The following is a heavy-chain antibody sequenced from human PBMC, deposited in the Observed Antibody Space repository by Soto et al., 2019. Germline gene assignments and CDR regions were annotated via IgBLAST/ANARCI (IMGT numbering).Heavy chain of an antibody. CDR1: GGSFSGYY. Sequence: QVQLQQWGAGLLKPSETLSLTCAVYGGSFSGYYWSWIRQPPGKGLEWIGEINHSGSTNFNPSLKIRVTISVDTSKNQFPLKLSSVTVAITAVYYCARGGGGGYFSGGSCCSTFNYWCQGTLVTVSS. J-gene: IGHJ4*02. CDR2: INHSGST. V-gene: IGHV4-34*01. D-gene: IGHD2-15*01. CDR3: ARGGGGGYFSGGSCCSTFNY.